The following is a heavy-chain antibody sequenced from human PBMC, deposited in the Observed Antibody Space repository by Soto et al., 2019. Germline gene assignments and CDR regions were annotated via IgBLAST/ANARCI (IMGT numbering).Heavy chain of an antibody. CDR1: GFTFSSYG. CDR3: AKDRSVVVVAAALGY. D-gene: IGHD2-15*01. Sequence: QVQLVESGGGVVQPGRSLRLSCAASGFTFSSYGMHWVRQAPGKGLEWVAVISYDGSNKYYADSVKGRFTISRDNSKNSLHLQMNSLCAEETAVYYCAKDRSVVVVAAALGYWGQGTLVTVSS. CDR2: ISYDGSNK. V-gene: IGHV3-30*18. J-gene: IGHJ4*02.